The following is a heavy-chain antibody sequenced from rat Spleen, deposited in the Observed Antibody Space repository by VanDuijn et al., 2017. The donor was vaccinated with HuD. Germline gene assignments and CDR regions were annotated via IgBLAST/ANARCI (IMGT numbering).Heavy chain of an antibody. CDR1: GFTFSDYN. D-gene: IGHD1-9*01. V-gene: IGHV5-7*01. CDR3: TRGTYYRH. CDR2: ISYDGNNT. Sequence: EVQLVETGGGLVQPGRSLKLSCAASGFTFSDYNMAWVRQAPKKGLEWATTISYDGNNTYYRDSVKGRFTISRDIANSTLYLRMNSLRSEDTATYYCTRGTYYRHWGQGVMVTVSS. J-gene: IGHJ2*01.